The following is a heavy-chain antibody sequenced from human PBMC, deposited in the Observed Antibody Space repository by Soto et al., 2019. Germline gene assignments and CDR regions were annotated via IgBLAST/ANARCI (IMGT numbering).Heavy chain of an antibody. CDR2: ISGSGGST. Sequence: EVQLLESGGGLVQRGGSLRLYCAASGFTFSSYAMSWVRQAPGKGLEWVSAISGSGGSTYYADSVKGRFTISRDNSKNTLYLQMNSLRAEDTAVYYCAKAPGGISIAAAGYYFDYWRQGTLVTVSS. D-gene: IGHD6-13*01. V-gene: IGHV3-23*01. CDR3: AKAPGGISIAAAGYYFDY. J-gene: IGHJ4*02. CDR1: GFTFSSYA.